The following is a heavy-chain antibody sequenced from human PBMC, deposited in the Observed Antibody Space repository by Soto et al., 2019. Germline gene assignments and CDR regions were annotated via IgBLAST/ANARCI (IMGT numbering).Heavy chain of an antibody. CDR2: ISSSSSYI. D-gene: IGHD1-26*01. Sequence: GGSLRLSCAASGFTFSSYSMNWVRQAPGKGLEWVSSISSSSSYIYYADSVKGRFTISRDNAKNSLYLQMNSLRAEDTAVYYCARAGGEYPGSEYFDYWGQGTLVTVSS. V-gene: IGHV3-21*01. CDR3: ARAGGEYPGSEYFDY. CDR1: GFTFSSYS. J-gene: IGHJ4*02.